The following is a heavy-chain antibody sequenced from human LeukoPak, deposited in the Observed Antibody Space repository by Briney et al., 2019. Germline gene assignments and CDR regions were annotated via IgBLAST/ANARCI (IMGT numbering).Heavy chain of an antibody. CDR2: ISSSSYT. CDR3: ARVGRQWLAQQNWFDP. CDR1: GFTFSDYY. J-gene: IGHJ5*02. V-gene: IGHV3-11*06. Sequence: GGSLRLSCAASGFTFSDYYMSWIRQAPGKGLEWVSYISSSSYTNYADPVKGRFTISRDNAKNSLYLQMNSLRAEDTAVYYCARVGRQWLAQQNWFDPWGQGTLVTVSS. D-gene: IGHD6-19*01.